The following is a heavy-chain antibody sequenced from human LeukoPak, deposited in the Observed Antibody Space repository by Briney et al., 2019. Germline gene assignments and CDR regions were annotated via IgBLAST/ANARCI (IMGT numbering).Heavy chain of an antibody. J-gene: IGHJ6*02. Sequence: GASVKVSCKASGYTXAGYYMHWVRQAPGQGLEWMGWINPNSGGTNYAQNFQGRVTMSRDTSMSTAYMELSRLRSDDTAVYYCARVPDYYYNGMDVWGQGTTVTVSS. CDR2: INPNSGGT. CDR3: ARVPDYYYNGMDV. CDR1: GYTXAGYY. V-gene: IGHV1-2*02.